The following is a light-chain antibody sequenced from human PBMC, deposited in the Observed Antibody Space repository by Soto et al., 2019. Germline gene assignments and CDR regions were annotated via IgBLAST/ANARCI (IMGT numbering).Light chain of an antibody. CDR1: QSSSNY. Sequence: DIQMTQSPSSLSASVGDRVTITCRASQSSSNYLNWYQQKPGKAPNLLIYAASSLQSGVPSRFSGSGSGTDFTLTINNLQPEDFATYYCQQSYRTPYTFGQWTKLESK. V-gene: IGKV1-39*01. CDR3: QQSYRTPYT. J-gene: IGKJ2*01. CDR2: AAS.